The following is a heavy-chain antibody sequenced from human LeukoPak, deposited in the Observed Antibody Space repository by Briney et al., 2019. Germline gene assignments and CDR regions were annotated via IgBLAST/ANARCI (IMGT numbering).Heavy chain of an antibody. J-gene: IGHJ4*02. CDR3: ARTPRATATVAGPFDY. CDR1: GGSISSGGYY. CDR2: IYYSGST. Sequence: PSETLSLTCTVSGGSISSGGYYWSWIRQHPGKGLEWIGYIYYSGSTYYNPSLKSRVTISVDTSKNQFSLKLSSVTAADTVVYYCARTPRATATVAGPFDYWGQGTLVTVSS. D-gene: IGHD6-19*01. V-gene: IGHV4-31*03.